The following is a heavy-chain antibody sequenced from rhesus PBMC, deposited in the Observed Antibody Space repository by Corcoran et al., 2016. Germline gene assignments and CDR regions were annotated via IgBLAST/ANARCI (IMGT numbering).Heavy chain of an antibody. V-gene: IGHV4-127*01. D-gene: IGHD1-44*02. CDR2: IGGSSGNT. J-gene: IGHJ4*01. CDR3: AREEKMGACFDY. CDR1: GYSINRGYG. Sequence: QVQLQESGPGLVKPSETLSLTCAVSGYSINRGYGGSWIPTPPGKGLVWIGFIGGSSGNTNYDPSLKSRVTISKDTSKNQFSLKLTSVTAADTAVYYCAREEKMGACFDYWGQGVLVTVSS.